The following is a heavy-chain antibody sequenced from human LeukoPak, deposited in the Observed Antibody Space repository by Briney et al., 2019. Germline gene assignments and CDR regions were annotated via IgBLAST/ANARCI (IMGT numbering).Heavy chain of an antibody. J-gene: IGHJ4*02. D-gene: IGHD5-18*01. CDR1: GYTFTIYG. CDR2: ISTYNYNT. CDR3: ARQVDTTMALPDY. V-gene: IGHV1-18*01. Sequence: GASVKVSFKSSGYTFTIYGVSWVRQAPGQRLEWMGWISTYNYNTNYAQRFRGRVTLTKDTSTSTVYMELRSLRSDHTAIYYCARQVDTTMALPDYWGQGTLVTVSS.